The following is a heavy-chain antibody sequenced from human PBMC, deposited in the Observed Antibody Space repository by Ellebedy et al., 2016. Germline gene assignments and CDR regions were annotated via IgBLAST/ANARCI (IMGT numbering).Heavy chain of an antibody. J-gene: IGHJ6*02. D-gene: IGHD2-2*01. CDR2: LYSGGST. CDR1: GFIVSSNY. Sequence: GESLKISCAASGFIVSSNYMSWVRQAPGKGLEWVSVLYSGGSTFYADSVKGRFTISRDNAKNSLYLQMNSLRAEDTALYYCAKDIAVVYYYGMDVWGQGTTVTVSS. V-gene: IGHV3-53*05. CDR3: AKDIAVVYYYGMDV.